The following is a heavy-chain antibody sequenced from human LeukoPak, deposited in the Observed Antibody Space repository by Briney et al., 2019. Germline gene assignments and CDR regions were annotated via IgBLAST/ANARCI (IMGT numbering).Heavy chain of an antibody. CDR1: GFTFSDYY. CDR2: ISSSGSTI. D-gene: IGHD3-22*01. J-gene: IGHJ4*02. CDR3: ARDLYYYDSSPRGY. Sequence: GGSLRLSCAASGFTFSDYYMSWIRQAPGKGLEWVSYISSSGSTIYYADSVKGRFTISRDNAKNSLYLQMNSLRAEDTAVYYCARDLYYYDSSPRGYWGQGTLVTVSS. V-gene: IGHV3-11*01.